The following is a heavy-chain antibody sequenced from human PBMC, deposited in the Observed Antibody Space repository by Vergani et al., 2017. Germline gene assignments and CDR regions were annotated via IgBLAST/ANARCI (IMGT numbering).Heavy chain of an antibody. CDR3: ARVNDFWSGYYSGVYYYYYMDV. J-gene: IGHJ6*03. CDR2: IIPIFGTA. Sequence: QVQVVQSGAEVKKSGASVKVSCKTSGYTFSNYYMHWVRQAPGQGLEWMGGIIPIFGTANYAQKFQGRVTITADESTSTAYMELSSLRSEDTAVYYCARVNDFWSGYYSGVYYYYYMDVWGKGTTVTVSS. V-gene: IGHV1-69*01. D-gene: IGHD3-3*01. CDR1: GYTFSNYY.